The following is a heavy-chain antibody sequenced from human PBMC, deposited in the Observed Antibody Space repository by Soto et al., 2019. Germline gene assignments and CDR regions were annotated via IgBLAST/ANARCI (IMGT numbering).Heavy chain of an antibody. D-gene: IGHD6-13*01. Sequence: PGGSLRLSCAASGFTFSGSAMHWVRQASGKGLEWVGRIRSKANSYATAYAASVKGRFTISRDDSKNTAYLQMNSLKTEDTAVYYCTRLAAAGYDRYFQHWGQGTLVTVSS. CDR3: TRLAAAGYDRYFQH. V-gene: IGHV3-73*01. CDR2: IRSKANSYAT. J-gene: IGHJ1*01. CDR1: GFTFSGSA.